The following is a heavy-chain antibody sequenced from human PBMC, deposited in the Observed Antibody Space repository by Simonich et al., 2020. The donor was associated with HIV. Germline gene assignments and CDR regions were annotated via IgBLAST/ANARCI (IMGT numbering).Heavy chain of an antibody. D-gene: IGHD6-19*01. CDR2: INPNSGGT. Sequence: QVQLVQSGAELKKPGASVKVSCKASGYTFTYYYIHWVRQAPGQGLEWRGLINPNSGGTNHAQKFQGRVTMTRDTSISTAFMERRSLRSEDTAVYYCARAPYTSGWYGIDYWGQGTLVTVSS. J-gene: IGHJ4*02. CDR1: GYTFTYYY. CDR3: ARAPYTSGWYGIDY. V-gene: IGHV1-2*06.